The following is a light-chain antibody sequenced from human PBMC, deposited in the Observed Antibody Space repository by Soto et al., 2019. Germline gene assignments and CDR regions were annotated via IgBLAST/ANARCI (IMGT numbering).Light chain of an antibody. Sequence: DIQMTQSPSTLSASVGDRVTITCRASQSISSWLAWYQQKPGTAPKLLIYAASTLESGVPSRFSGIRSGTEFTLTVSSLQPDDFATYYCQQYNDSFRYTFGQGTRLEIK. V-gene: IGKV1-5*03. J-gene: IGKJ5*01. CDR3: QQYNDSFRYT. CDR2: AAS. CDR1: QSISSW.